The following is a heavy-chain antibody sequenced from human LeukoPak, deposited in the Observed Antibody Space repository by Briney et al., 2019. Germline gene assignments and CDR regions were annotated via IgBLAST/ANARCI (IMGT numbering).Heavy chain of an antibody. CDR3: AARWGYNGFDI. D-gene: IGHD5-18*01. Sequence: GGTLRLSCAASGFIVSSNHMSWVRQAPGKGLEWVSVIYSGGGTYYADSVKGRFTISRDKSKNTLYLQMNSLRAEDTALFYCAARWGYNGFDIWGQGTMVAVSS. J-gene: IGHJ3*02. CDR1: GFIVSSNH. CDR2: IYSGGGT. V-gene: IGHV3-53*01.